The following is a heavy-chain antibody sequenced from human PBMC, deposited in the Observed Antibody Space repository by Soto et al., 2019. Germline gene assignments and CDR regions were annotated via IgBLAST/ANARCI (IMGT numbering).Heavy chain of an antibody. D-gene: IGHD5-12*01. J-gene: IGHJ4*02. CDR1: GFTFSSYG. Sequence: QVQLVESGGGVVQPGRSLRLSCAASGFTFSSYGMHWVRQAPGKGLEWVAVISYDGSNKYYADSVKGRFTISRDNSKNTLYLQMNSLRAEDTAVYYCAKNGQVATVLIDYWGQGTLVTVSS. CDR2: ISYDGSNK. V-gene: IGHV3-30*18. CDR3: AKNGQVATVLIDY.